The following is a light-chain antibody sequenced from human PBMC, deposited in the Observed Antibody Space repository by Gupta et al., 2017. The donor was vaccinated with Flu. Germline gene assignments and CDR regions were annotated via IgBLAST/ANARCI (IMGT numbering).Light chain of an antibody. J-gene: IGKJ2*01. Sequence: SLGERATINCKSSQSVLYSSNNKNYLAWYQQRPGQPPKLLIYWASTRESGVPDRFSGSGSGTDFTLTISSLQAGDVAVYYCQQDDSTPHTFGQGTKLEIK. CDR2: WAS. CDR3: QQDDSTPHT. V-gene: IGKV4-1*01. CDR1: QSVLYSSNNKNY.